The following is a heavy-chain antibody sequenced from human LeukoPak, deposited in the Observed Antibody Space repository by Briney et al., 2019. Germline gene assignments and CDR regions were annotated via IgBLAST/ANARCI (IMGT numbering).Heavy chain of an antibody. Sequence: SQTLSLTCTVSGGSISSGGYYWSWIRQHPGKGLEWIGYIYYSGSTYYNPSLKSRVTISVDTSKNQFSLKLSSVTAADTAVYYCARGAGVSGRYYYDSSGYSYADYWGQGTLVTVPS. J-gene: IGHJ4*02. CDR3: ARGAGVSGRYYYDSSGYSYADY. V-gene: IGHV4-31*03. D-gene: IGHD3-22*01. CDR1: GGSISSGGYY. CDR2: IYYSGST.